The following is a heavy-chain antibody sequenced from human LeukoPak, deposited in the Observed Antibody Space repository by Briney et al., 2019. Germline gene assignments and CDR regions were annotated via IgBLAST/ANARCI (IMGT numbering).Heavy chain of an antibody. CDR2: ISSSSSYI. J-gene: IGHJ4*02. CDR3: ARDVVPQYILTPGDY. Sequence: ETLSLTCTVSGGSFSNYNYYWGWIRQSPGKGLEWVSSISSSSSYIYYADSVKGRFTISRDNAKNSLYLQMNSLRAEDTAVYYCARDVVPQYILTPGDYWGQGTLVTVSS. V-gene: IGHV3-21*01. CDR1: GGSFSNYN. D-gene: IGHD2-2*01.